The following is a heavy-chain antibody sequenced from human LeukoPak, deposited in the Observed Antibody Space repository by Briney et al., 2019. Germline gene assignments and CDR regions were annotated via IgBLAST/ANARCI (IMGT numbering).Heavy chain of an antibody. J-gene: IGHJ3*02. V-gene: IGHV1-18*01. D-gene: IGHD3-9*01. CDR2: ISVYNGNT. CDR3: ARDRRYFDWLLSIRDAFDI. Sequence: ASVEVSCKASGYTLSNYGISWVRQAPGQGLEWMGWISVYNGNTNYAQKVQGRVTMTTDTSTNTAYMELRSLRSDDTAVYYCARDRRYFDWLLSIRDAFDIWGQGTMVTVSS. CDR1: GYTLSNYG.